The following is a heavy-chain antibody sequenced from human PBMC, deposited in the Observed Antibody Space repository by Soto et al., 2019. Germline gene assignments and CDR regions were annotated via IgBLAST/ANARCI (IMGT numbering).Heavy chain of an antibody. CDR1: GSSISSSSYY. CDR3: ARRVRYSGYDFDY. CDR2: IYYSGST. J-gene: IGHJ4*02. Sequence: SETLSLTCTVSGSSISSSSYYWGWIRQPPGKGLEWIGSIYYSGSTYYNPSLKSRVTISVDTSKSQFSLKLSSVTAADTAVYYCARRVRYSGYDFDYWGQGTLVTVSS. V-gene: IGHV4-39*01. D-gene: IGHD5-12*01.